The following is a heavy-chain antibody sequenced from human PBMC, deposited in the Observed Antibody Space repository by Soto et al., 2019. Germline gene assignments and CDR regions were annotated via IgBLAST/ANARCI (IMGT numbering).Heavy chain of an antibody. CDR1: GFSFGRYG. CDR2: ISYDGTNK. CDR3: AKEYVRALDY. J-gene: IGHJ4*02. V-gene: IGHV3-30*18. Sequence: QVKLVESGGGVVQPGRSLRLSCAASGFSFGRYGMHWVRQAPGKGLEWVAVISYDGTNKYYAYSVKGRFTISRDNSKTMLYMQMNSLRGEDTAVYYCAKEYVRALDYWGQGTLVTVSS. D-gene: IGHD2-8*01.